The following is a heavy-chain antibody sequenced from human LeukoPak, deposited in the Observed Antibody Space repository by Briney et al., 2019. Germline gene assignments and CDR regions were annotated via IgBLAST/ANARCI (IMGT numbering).Heavy chain of an antibody. D-gene: IGHD3-16*02. V-gene: IGHV4-4*02. CDR3: ARGPQRGDDYVWGSYRLHWYFDL. J-gene: IGHJ2*01. Sequence: SETLSLTCAVSGGSISSSNWWSWVRQPPGKGLEWIGEINHSGSTNYNPSLKSRVTISVDTSKNQFSLKLSSVTAADTAVYYCARGPQRGDDYVWGSYRLHWYFDLWGRGTLVTVSS. CDR1: GGSISSSNW. CDR2: INHSGST.